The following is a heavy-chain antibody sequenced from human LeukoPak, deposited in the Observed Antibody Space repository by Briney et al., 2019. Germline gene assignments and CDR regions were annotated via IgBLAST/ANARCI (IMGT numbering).Heavy chain of an antibody. J-gene: IGHJ3*02. Sequence: ASVKVSCKTSGYTFSNYGVSWVRQAPGQGLEWMGWISAYNNNTNYAQKFQGRLTMTTDTSTSTAYMDLRSLRSDDTAVYYCARQNLMITFGGVIRPDDAFDIWGQGTMVTVSS. CDR3: ARQNLMITFGGVIRPDDAFDI. CDR2: ISAYNNNT. D-gene: IGHD3-16*02. CDR1: GYTFSNYG. V-gene: IGHV1-18*01.